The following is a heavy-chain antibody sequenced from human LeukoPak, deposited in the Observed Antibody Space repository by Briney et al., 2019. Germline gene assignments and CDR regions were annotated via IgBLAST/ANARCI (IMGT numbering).Heavy chain of an antibody. CDR2: ISAYNGNT. J-gene: IGHJ4*02. Sequence: GASVKVSCKASGYTFTSYGISWVRQAPGQGLEWMGWISAYNGNTKYAQKLQGRVTMTTDTSTSTAYMELRSLRSDDTAVYYCARVRSSNDYGDYEDYFDYWGQGTLVTVSS. CDR1: GYTFTSYG. D-gene: IGHD4-17*01. V-gene: IGHV1-18*01. CDR3: ARVRSSNDYGDYEDYFDY.